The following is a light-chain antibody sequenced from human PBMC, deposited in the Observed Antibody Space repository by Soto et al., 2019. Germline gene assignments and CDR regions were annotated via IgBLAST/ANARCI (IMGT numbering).Light chain of an antibody. CDR3: LQHNSSPIT. CDR1: QGINNN. Sequence: DVQLNLSQSAMSAXVGDXGTIXXRASQGINNNLVWCQQIPGQVPKRLIFATYNLKSGVPSRFSGSGSGTEFTLTISGLQPEDFAVYYCLQHNSSPITLGQGTRIEIK. V-gene: IGKV1-17*03. J-gene: IGKJ5*01. CDR2: ATY.